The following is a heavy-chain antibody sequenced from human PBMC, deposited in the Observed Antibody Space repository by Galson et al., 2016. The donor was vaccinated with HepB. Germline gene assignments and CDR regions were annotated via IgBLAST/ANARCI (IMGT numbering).Heavy chain of an antibody. Sequence: SLRLSCAVSGFPFSSYWMNWVRQAPGEGLVWVSRISPDGSSTSYADSVKGRFTISRDNGKNTVYLQMSSLRAEDTAVYYCASFGHVVVIGIHDFDYWGQGTLVTVSS. CDR3: ASFGHVVVIGIHDFDY. CDR2: ISPDGSST. V-gene: IGHV3-74*01. CDR1: GFPFSSYW. D-gene: IGHD2-21*01. J-gene: IGHJ4*02.